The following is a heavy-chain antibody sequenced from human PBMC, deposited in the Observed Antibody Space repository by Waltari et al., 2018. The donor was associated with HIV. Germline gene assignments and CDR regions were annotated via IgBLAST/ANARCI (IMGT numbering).Heavy chain of an antibody. CDR3: IRDRVVAGTVY. D-gene: IGHD6-19*01. J-gene: IGHJ4*02. V-gene: IGHV3-49*04. CDR2: IRSKAYGGTT. CDR1: GFTFGDHA. Sequence: EVQLVESGGGLVRPGRSLRRSCTGSGFTFGDHAMSWVRQAPGKGLEWVGFIRSKAYGGTTEYAASVKGRFTISRDDSKSIAYLQMNSLKTEDTAVYYCIRDRVVAGTVYWGQGTLVTVSS.